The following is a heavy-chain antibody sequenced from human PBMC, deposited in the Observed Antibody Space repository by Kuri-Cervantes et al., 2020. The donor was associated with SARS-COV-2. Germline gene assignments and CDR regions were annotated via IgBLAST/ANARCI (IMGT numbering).Heavy chain of an antibody. CDR1: GGTFSSYA. CDR2: IIPLFGTT. D-gene: IGHD2-2*01. V-gene: IGHV1-69*06. CDR3: ARPYCSSTTCYDGTFDS. J-gene: IGHJ4*02. Sequence: SVQVSCKASGGTFSSYAVTWVRQAPGRGLEWMGRIIPLFGTTIYAEKFRGRVTLTADKSTNTAYMELSSLRSEDTAIYYCARPYCSSTTCYDGTFDSWGQGTLVTVSS.